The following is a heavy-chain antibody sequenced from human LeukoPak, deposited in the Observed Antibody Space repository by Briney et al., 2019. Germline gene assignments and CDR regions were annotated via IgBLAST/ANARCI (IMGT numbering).Heavy chain of an antibody. V-gene: IGHV3-30*02. D-gene: IGHD4-23*01. J-gene: IGHJ4*02. CDR3: ARDHRWQPHY. CDR1: GFTFSSYG. Sequence: PGGPLRLSCAASGFTFSSYGMHWVRPAPGKGLEWVAFIRYVGSNKYYADSVKGRFTISRDNSKNTLYLQMNSLRDEDTAVYYCARDHRWQPHYWGQGTLVTVSS. CDR2: IRYVGSNK.